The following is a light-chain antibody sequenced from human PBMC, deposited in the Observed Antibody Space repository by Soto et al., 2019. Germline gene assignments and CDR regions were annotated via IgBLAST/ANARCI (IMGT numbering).Light chain of an antibody. V-gene: IGKV3-11*01. CDR3: QQRVNWPTLT. J-gene: IGKJ4*01. Sequence: EIVLTQSPSTLSLSPGERATRSCRASQSLNIYLAWYQQKPGQAPRLLIYDASNRATGIPARFSGSGSGTDFTLTISSVEPEDSAVYYCQQRVNWPTLTFGGGTKVDNK. CDR1: QSLNIY. CDR2: DAS.